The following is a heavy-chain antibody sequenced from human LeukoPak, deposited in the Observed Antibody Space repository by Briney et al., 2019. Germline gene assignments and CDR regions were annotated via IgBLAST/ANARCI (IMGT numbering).Heavy chain of an antibody. D-gene: IGHD5-12*01. CDR1: GFTFDDYA. CDR3: AKESGASFDY. V-gene: IGHV3-9*01. CDR2: ISWNSGSI. Sequence: GGSLRLSCAASGFTFDDYAMHWVRQAPGKGLEWVSGISWNSGSIGYADSVKGRFTISRDNAKNSLYLQVNSLGGEDTALYYCAKESGASFDYWGQGTLVTVSS. J-gene: IGHJ4*02.